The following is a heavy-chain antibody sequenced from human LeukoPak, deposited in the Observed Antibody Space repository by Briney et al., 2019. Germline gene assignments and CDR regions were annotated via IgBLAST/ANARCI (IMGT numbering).Heavy chain of an antibody. V-gene: IGHV3-21*01. J-gene: IGHJ6*03. CDR2: ISSSSSYI. Sequence: PGGSLRLSCAASGFTFGLYAINWVRQAPGKGLEWVSSISSSSSYIYYADSVKGRFTISRDNAKNSLYLQMNSLRAEDTAVYYCARVHSSDIVVVPAAIFGTGGYYYMDVWGKGTTVTISS. D-gene: IGHD2-2*01. CDR3: ARVHSSDIVVVPAAIFGTGGYYYMDV. CDR1: GFTFGLYA.